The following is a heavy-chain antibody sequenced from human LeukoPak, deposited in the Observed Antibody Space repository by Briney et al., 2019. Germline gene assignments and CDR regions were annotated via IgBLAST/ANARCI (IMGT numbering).Heavy chain of an antibody. CDR3: VRESRPGGAMGLYHNLDY. Sequence: PSETLSLTCTVSGGSISSSSYYWGWIRQPPGKGLEWVSSISLSSSYIYYADSVKGRFTISRDNAKNSLYLQMNSLRAEDTAIYYCVRESRPGGAMGLYHNLDYWGQGTLVAVSS. J-gene: IGHJ4*02. CDR2: ISLSSSYI. CDR1: GGSISSSS. V-gene: IGHV3-21*01. D-gene: IGHD1-1*01.